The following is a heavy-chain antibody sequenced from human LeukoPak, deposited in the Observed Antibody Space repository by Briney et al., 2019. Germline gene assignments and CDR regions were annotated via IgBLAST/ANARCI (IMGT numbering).Heavy chain of an antibody. CDR1: GFTFSTYE. D-gene: IGHD3-9*01. J-gene: IGHJ3*02. Sequence: QSGGSLRLSCAASGFTFSTYEMNWVRQAPGRGLEWVSYISSSSSTIYYADSVEGRFTISRDNAKNSLYLQMNSLRDEETAVYYCARDLLATLYDILTGYYIGDAFDIWGQGTMVTVSS. V-gene: IGHV3-48*02. CDR3: ARDLLATLYDILTGYYIGDAFDI. CDR2: ISSSSSTI.